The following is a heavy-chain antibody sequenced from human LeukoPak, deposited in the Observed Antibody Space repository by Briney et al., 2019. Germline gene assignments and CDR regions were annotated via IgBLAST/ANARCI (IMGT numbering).Heavy chain of an antibody. V-gene: IGHV3-49*03. D-gene: IGHD2-15*01. CDR1: GFTFCDYA. J-gene: IGHJ5*02. CDR2: IRSKAYGGTT. CDR3: TRDPRGGSCYAWFDP. Sequence: GGSLRLSCTASGFTFCDYAMSWFRQAPGKGLEWVGFIRSKAYGGTTEYAASVKGRFTISRDDSKSIAYLQMNSLKTEDTAVYYCTRDPRGGSCYAWFDPWGQGTLVTVSS.